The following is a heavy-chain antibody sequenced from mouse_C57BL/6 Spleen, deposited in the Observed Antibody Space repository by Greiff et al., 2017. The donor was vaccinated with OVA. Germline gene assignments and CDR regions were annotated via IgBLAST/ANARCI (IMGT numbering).Heavy chain of an antibody. CDR1: GFNIKDDY. CDR3: TTGYGSSHTSFDY. Sequence: VQLQQSGAELVRPGASVKLSCTASGFNIKDDYMHWVKQRPEQGLEWIGWIDPENGDTEYASKFPGKATITAAPSSNTAYLQLSSLTSEDTAVYYCTTGYGSSHTSFDYWGQGTTLTVSS. J-gene: IGHJ2*01. CDR2: IDPENGDT. V-gene: IGHV14-4*01. D-gene: IGHD1-1*01.